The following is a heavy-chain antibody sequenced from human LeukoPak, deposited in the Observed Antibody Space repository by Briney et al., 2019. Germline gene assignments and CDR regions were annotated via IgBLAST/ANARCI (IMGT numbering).Heavy chain of an antibody. V-gene: IGHV1-24*01. CDR3: ATTPYYDFWSGPPY. D-gene: IGHD3-3*01. Sequence: ASVKVSRKGSGYTLTELSMHWVRQAPGKGREWMGGFDPEDGETIYAQKFQGRVTMTEDTSTDTAYMELSSLRSEDTAVYYCATTPYYDFWSGPPYWGQGTLVTVSS. J-gene: IGHJ4*02. CDR2: FDPEDGET. CDR1: GYTLTELS.